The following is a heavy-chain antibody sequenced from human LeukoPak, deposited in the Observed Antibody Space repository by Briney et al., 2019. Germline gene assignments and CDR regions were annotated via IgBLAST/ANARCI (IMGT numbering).Heavy chain of an antibody. Sequence: PGGSLRLSCAASGFTFSNYWMSWVRQAPGKGLEFMANIKEAGSEKYYVDSVKGRFTISRDNSKNTLYLQMNSLRAEDTAVYYCAEDSGKRGWAFIDCWGQGTLVTVSS. J-gene: IGHJ4*02. CDR1: GFTFSNYW. CDR3: AEDSGKRGWAFIDC. D-gene: IGHD2-15*01. CDR2: IKEAGSEK. V-gene: IGHV3-7*01.